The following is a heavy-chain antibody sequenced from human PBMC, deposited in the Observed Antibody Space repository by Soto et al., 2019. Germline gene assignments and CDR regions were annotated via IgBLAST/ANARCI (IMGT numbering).Heavy chain of an antibody. CDR1: GGSISSYY. CDR3: ARELATVTTAVGFDY. D-gene: IGHD4-4*01. V-gene: IGHV4-59*01. CDR2: IYYSGST. J-gene: IGHJ4*02. Sequence: PSETLSLTCTVSGGSISSYYWSWIRQPPGKGLEWIGYIYYSGSTNYNPSLKSRVTISVDTSKNQFSLKLSSVTAADTAVYYCARELATVTTAVGFDYWGQGTLVTVSS.